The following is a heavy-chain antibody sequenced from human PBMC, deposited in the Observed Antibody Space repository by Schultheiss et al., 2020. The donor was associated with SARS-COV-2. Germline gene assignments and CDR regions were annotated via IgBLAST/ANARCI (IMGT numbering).Heavy chain of an antibody. D-gene: IGHD6-19*01. V-gene: IGHV4-34*01. Sequence: SETLSLTCAVYGGSFSGYYCTWIRQSPGKGLEYIGEVTHSGSTDYNPSLKSRVTISVDTSKNQFSLKLSSVTAADTAVYYCARDYSSGSRYYYGMDVWGQGTTVTVSS. CDR2: VTHSGST. J-gene: IGHJ6*02. CDR3: ARDYSSGSRYYYGMDV. CDR1: GGSFSGYY.